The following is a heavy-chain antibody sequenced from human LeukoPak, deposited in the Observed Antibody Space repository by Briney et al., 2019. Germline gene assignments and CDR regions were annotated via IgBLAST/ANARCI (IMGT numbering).Heavy chain of an antibody. CDR3: ARAQAHYYGSGSYGFDY. CDR1: GFTFSSYS. J-gene: IGHJ4*02. Sequence: PGGSLRLSCAASGFTFSSYSMNWVRQAPGKGLEWVSSISSSSSYIYYADSVKGRFTISRGNAKNSLYLQMNSLRAEDTAVYYCARAQAHYYGSGSYGFDYWGQGTLVTVSS. V-gene: IGHV3-21*01. D-gene: IGHD3-10*01. CDR2: ISSSSSYI.